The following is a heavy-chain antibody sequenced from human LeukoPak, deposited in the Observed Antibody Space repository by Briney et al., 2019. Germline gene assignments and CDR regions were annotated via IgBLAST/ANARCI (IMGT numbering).Heavy chain of an antibody. CDR2: ISTSTGDT. J-gene: IGHJ4*02. D-gene: IGHD1-26*01. Sequence: ASVKVSCKTSGYSFILYGISWVRQAPGQGPEWMGWISTSTGDTKYTQKFQGRVTLTTDTSTSTAYMELRSLRSDDTAVYYCARSTGGVGATFDYWGQGTLVTVSS. CDR1: GYSFILYG. CDR3: ARSTGGVGATFDY. V-gene: IGHV1-18*01.